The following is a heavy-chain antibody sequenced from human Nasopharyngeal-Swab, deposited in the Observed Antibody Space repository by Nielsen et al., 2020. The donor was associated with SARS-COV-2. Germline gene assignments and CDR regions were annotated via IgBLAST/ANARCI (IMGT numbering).Heavy chain of an antibody. CDR1: GGSFSGYY. CDR3: AREPSMVRGPFDP. V-gene: IGHV4-59*01. J-gene: IGHJ5*02. Sequence: SETLSLTCAVYGGSFSGYYWSWIRQPPGKGLEWIGYIYYSGSTNYNPSLKSRVTISVDTSKNQFSLKLSSMTAADTAVYYCAREPSMVRGPFDPWGQGTLVTVSS. D-gene: IGHD3-10*01. CDR2: IYYSGST.